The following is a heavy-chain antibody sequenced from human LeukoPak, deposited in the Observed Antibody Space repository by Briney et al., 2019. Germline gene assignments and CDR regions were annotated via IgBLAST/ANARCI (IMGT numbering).Heavy chain of an antibody. V-gene: IGHV4-39*01. CDR1: GDSISSSRFY. CDR3: ARRAVGATIDY. J-gene: IGHJ4*02. Sequence: PSETLSLTCTVSGDSISSSRFYWAWIRQPPGKWLEWIGSVLYTGRTFYNPSLKSRVTISVDTSKNQFSLRLGSVTASDTAVYYCARRAVGATIDYWGQGTLVTVSS. D-gene: IGHD1-26*01. CDR2: VLYTGRT.